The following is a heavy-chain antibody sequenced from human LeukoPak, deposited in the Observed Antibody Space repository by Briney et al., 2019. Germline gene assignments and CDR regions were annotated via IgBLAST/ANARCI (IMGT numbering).Heavy chain of an antibody. V-gene: IGHV4-59*01. CDR2: IYYSGST. CDR1: GGSISSYY. J-gene: IGHJ4*02. D-gene: IGHD4-17*01. Sequence: SETLSLTCTVSGGSISSYYWSWIRQPPGKGLEWIGYIYYSGSTNYNPSLKSRVTISVDTSKNQFSLKLSSVTAADTAVYYCARVGLRPYFDYWGQGTLVTVSS. CDR3: ARVGLRPYFDY.